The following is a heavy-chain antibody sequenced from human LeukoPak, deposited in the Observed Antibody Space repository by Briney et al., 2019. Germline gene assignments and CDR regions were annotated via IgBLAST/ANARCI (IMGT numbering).Heavy chain of an antibody. V-gene: IGHV3-7*03. J-gene: IGHJ6*04. D-gene: IGHD1-26*01. Sequence: GGSLRLSCAASGFTFSSYWMSWVRQAPGKGLEWVANIKQDGSEKYYVDSVKGRFTISRDNAKNSLYLQMNSLRAEDTAVYYCAGDHGIYYYYYYGMDVWGKGTTVTVSS. CDR1: GFTFSSYW. CDR2: IKQDGSEK. CDR3: AGDHGIYYYYYYGMDV.